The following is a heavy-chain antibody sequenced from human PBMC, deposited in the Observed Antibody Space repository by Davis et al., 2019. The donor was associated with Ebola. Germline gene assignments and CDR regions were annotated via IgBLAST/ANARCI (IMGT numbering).Heavy chain of an antibody. CDR3: ARTPLRIAVAYNWFDP. Sequence: ASVKVSCKTSGYTFTGYYMHWVRQAPGQGLEWMGRINPNSGGTNYAQKFQGRVTMTRDTSISTAYMELSRLRSDDTAVYYCARTPLRIAVAYNWFDPWGQGTLVTVSS. CDR1: GYTFTGYY. V-gene: IGHV1-2*06. CDR2: INPNSGGT. J-gene: IGHJ5*02. D-gene: IGHD6-19*01.